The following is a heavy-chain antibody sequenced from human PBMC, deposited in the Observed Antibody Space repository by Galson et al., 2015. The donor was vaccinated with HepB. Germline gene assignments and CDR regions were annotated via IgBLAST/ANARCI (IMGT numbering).Heavy chain of an antibody. J-gene: IGHJ4*02. CDR3: AKGSGSRCSSTGCYRDPFDY. Sequence: SLRLSCAASGFTFSTYAMSWVRQAPGKGLKWVSGISGSGGTTYYADSVKGRFTISRDNSRNTVYLQMNSLRAEDTAVYYCAKGSGSRCSSTGCYRDPFDYWGQGTLVTVSS. CDR2: ISGSGGTT. CDR1: GFTFSTYA. D-gene: IGHD2-2*02. V-gene: IGHV3-23*01.